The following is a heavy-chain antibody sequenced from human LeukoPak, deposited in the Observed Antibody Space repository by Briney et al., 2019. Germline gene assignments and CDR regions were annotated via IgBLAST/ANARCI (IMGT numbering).Heavy chain of an antibody. J-gene: IGHJ4*02. Sequence: GGSLRLSCAASGFTFSSYEMNWVRQAPGKGLEWVSYISSRGSNIYYADSVKGRFTISRDNAKNSLYLQMDSLRAEDTAVYYCARELYSGTYNYWGQGTLVTVSS. D-gene: IGHD1-26*01. CDR1: GFTFSSYE. CDR2: ISSRGSNI. V-gene: IGHV3-48*03. CDR3: ARELYSGTYNY.